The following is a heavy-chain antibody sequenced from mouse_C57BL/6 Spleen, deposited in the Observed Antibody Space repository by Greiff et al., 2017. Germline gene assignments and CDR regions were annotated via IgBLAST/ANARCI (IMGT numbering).Heavy chain of an antibody. CDR2: IDPSDSYT. Sequence: QVQLQQPGAELVKPGASVQLSCKASGYTFTSYWMQWVKQRPGQGLEWIGEIDPSDSYTNYNQKFKGKATLTVDTSSSTAYMQLSSLTSEDSAVYYCARGGSSYWYFDVWGTGTTVTVSS. D-gene: IGHD1-1*01. V-gene: IGHV1-50*01. CDR3: ARGGSSYWYFDV. J-gene: IGHJ1*03. CDR1: GYTFTSYW.